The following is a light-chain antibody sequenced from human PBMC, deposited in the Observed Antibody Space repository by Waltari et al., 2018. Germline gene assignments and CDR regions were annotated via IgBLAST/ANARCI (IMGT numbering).Light chain of an antibody. Sequence: DIPMTQSPSSLSASVVDRATITCRASQSISSYLNWYQQKPGKAPKLLIYAASSLQSGVPSRFSGSGSGTDFTLTISSLQPEDFATYYCQQSYSTLYTFGQGTKLEIK. CDR2: AAS. CDR3: QQSYSTLYT. CDR1: QSISSY. V-gene: IGKV1-39*01. J-gene: IGKJ2*01.